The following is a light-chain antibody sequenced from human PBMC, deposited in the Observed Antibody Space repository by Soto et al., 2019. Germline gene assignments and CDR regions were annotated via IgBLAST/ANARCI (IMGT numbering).Light chain of an antibody. J-gene: IGKJ5*01. V-gene: IGKV3-11*01. CDR2: DAS. CDR1: QSVSNC. CDR3: QQCSYWPPIT. Sequence: EIVLTQSPATLSLSPGERATLSCRASQSVSNCLGWYQQKPGQAPTLLIYDASNRAAGIPPRFGGSGSGTDFSLTISSLEPEDFALYYCQQCSYWPPITFGQGTRLEIK.